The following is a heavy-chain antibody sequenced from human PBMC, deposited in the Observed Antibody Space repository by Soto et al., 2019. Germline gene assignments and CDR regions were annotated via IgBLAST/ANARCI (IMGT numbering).Heavy chain of an antibody. Sequence: GESLKISCKGSGYIFATYWIGWVRQMPGKGLEWMGIIYPGDSDTRYSPSFQGQVTISADKSINSAYLRWSSLTASDSGMYYCVRNYNYGTDVLGHGTTVTVS. CDR3: VRNYNYGTDV. J-gene: IGHJ6*02. V-gene: IGHV5-51*01. CDR2: IYPGDSDT. CDR1: GYIFATYW.